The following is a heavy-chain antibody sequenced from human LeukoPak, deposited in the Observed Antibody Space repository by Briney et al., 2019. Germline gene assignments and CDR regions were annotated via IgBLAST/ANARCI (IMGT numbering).Heavy chain of an antibody. CDR1: GGSISSSPYY. CDR2: IYYRGST. CDR3: ARHYLSDGILSTFDP. D-gene: IGHD2-2*01. Sequence: SETLSLTCTVSGGSISSSPYYWGWIRQPPGKGLEWIETIYYRGSTYANPSLNSRVTITLDTAKNQFSLTLRSVTAADTALYYCARHYLSDGILSTFDPWGQGTLVTVSS. J-gene: IGHJ5*02. V-gene: IGHV4-39*01.